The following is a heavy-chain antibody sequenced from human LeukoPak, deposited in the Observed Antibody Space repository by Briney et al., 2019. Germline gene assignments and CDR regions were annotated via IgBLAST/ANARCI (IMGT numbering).Heavy chain of an antibody. D-gene: IGHD6-19*01. CDR2: ISYDGRNK. V-gene: IGHV3-30*04. J-gene: IGHJ4*02. Sequence: GRSLRLSCAASGVTFSNYAIHLVRQAPGQGLEWVAVISYDGRNKYYADSVKGRFTISRDNSKNTLYLQMNSLRAEDTAIYYCARAHPRYISDWNGLYWGQGTLVTVSS. CDR3: ARAHPRYISDWNGLY. CDR1: GVTFSNYA.